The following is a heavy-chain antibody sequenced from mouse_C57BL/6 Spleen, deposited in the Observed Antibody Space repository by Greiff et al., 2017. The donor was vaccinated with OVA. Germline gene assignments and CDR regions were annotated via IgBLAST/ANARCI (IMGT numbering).Heavy chain of an antibody. Sequence: VHVKQSGAELVRPGASVKLSCTASGFNIKDDYMHWVKQRPEQGLEWIGWIDPENGDTENASKFQGKATITTDTSSNTAYLQLSSLTSEDTAVYYCTGVTTVVAYYFDYWGQGTTLTVSS. V-gene: IGHV14-4*01. CDR3: TGVTTVVAYYFDY. CDR2: IDPENGDT. J-gene: IGHJ2*01. CDR1: GFNIKDDY. D-gene: IGHD1-1*01.